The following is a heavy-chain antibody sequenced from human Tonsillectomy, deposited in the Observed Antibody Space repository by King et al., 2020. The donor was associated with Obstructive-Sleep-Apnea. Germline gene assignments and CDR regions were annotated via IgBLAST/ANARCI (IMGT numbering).Heavy chain of an antibody. CDR1: GFTFSSYG. Sequence: VQLVESVGGVVQPGRSLRLSCAASGFTFSSYGMHWVRQAPGKGLEWVAVISYDGSNKYYADSVKGRFTISRDNSKNTLYLQMNSLRVEDTAVYHWVKGTLYPDYWGQGTLVTVSS. CDR2: ISYDGSNK. D-gene: IGHD2-2*02. J-gene: IGHJ4*02. CDR3: VKGTLYPDY. V-gene: IGHV3-30*18.